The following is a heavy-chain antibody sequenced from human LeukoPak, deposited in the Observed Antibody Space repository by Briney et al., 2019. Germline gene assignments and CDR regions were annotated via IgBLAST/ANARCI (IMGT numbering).Heavy chain of an antibody. Sequence: ASVKVSCKASGYTFTNYEINWVRQAPGQGLEWMGWMNPNSGDKGYAQKFQGRVTMTRNTSIRTAYMELSSLGSEDTAVYYCARDRYTLEMATITPSDYWGQGTLVTVSS. V-gene: IGHV1-8*01. D-gene: IGHD5-24*01. CDR2: MNPNSGDK. J-gene: IGHJ4*02. CDR1: GYTFTNYE. CDR3: ARDRYTLEMATITPSDY.